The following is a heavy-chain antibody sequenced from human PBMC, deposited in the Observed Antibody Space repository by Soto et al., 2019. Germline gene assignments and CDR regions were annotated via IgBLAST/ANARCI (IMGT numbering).Heavy chain of an antibody. Sequence: EVQLLESGGGSVQPGGSLRLSCVASGHTFQNYAMTWVRQAPGKGLEWVSGISGSGGSTYYADSVRGRFTISRDDSKNTMYLQLSILRAEDTAVYYCAKVSRGIGVVPAARNWGQGTLVSVSS. CDR3: AKVSRGIGVVPAARN. D-gene: IGHD2-2*01. V-gene: IGHV3-23*01. CDR1: GHTFQNYA. CDR2: ISGSGGST. J-gene: IGHJ4*02.